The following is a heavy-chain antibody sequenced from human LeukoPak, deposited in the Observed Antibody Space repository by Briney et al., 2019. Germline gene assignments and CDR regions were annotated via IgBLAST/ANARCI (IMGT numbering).Heavy chain of an antibody. CDR1: GGSLSTHH. D-gene: IGHD4-11*01. J-gene: IGHJ6*02. CDR2: ISDSGST. V-gene: IGHV4-59*11. CDR3: AKSMTTYYYGMDV. Sequence: SETLSLTCVVSGGSLSTHHWSWIRQSPGRGLEWIGYISDSGSTNYNPSLKSRVFMSIDTSKNQLSLNLGSVTAADTAVYYCAKSMTTYYYGMDVWGQGTTVTVSS.